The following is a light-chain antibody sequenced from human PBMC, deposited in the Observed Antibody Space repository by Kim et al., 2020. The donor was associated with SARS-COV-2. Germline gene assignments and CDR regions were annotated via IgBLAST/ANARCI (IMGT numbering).Light chain of an antibody. CDR3: EKSITTTPT. Sequence: DIQMTQSPSSLSASIGDRVTITCRTGQGISDYLSWYQQKPGKAPKCLIYAASSLHSGVPSKFSGSGFGTDFTLTISSLQPEDFATYYCEKSITTTPTFGQGAKVDIK. CDR1: QGISDY. CDR2: AAS. V-gene: IGKV1-39*01. J-gene: IGKJ1*01.